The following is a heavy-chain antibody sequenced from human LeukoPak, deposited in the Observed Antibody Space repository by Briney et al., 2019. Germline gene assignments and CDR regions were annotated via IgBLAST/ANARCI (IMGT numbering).Heavy chain of an antibody. Sequence: GGSMRLTCAASGFNFSSYWMHWVRQAPGKGLVWVSRINTDRSSTSYADSVKGRFTISRDNAKNTLYLQMNSLSAEDTAVYYCARDPTIAITIFGVVTPHMDVWGKGTTVTVSS. J-gene: IGHJ6*03. CDR2: INTDRSST. V-gene: IGHV3-74*01. CDR1: GFNFSSYW. CDR3: ARDPTIAITIFGVVTPHMDV. D-gene: IGHD3-3*01.